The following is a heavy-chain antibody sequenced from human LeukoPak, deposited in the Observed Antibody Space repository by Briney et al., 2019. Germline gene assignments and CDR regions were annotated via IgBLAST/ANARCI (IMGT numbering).Heavy chain of an antibody. CDR1: GGSISSGGYY. CDR3: ARDREGAMVRGVIIPGWFDP. Sequence: SQTLSLTCTVSGGSISSGGYYWSWIRQHPGLGLEWIGYIYYSGSTYYNPSLKSRATISVDTSKNQFSLKLSSVTAADTAVYYCARDREGAMVRGVIIPGWFDPWGQGTLVTVSS. D-gene: IGHD3-10*01. CDR2: IYYSGST. J-gene: IGHJ5*02. V-gene: IGHV4-31*03.